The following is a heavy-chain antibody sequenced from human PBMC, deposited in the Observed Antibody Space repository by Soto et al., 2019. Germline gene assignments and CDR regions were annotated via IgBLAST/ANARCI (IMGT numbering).Heavy chain of an antibody. D-gene: IGHD3-16*01. Sequence: QVQLQQWGAGLLKPSETLSLTCAVYGGSFSGYYWSWIRQPPGKGLEWIGEINHSGSTNYNPSLKSRVTISVDTSKNQFSLKLSSVTAADTAVYYCARDLILSHAFDIWGQGTMVTVSS. CDR2: INHSGST. V-gene: IGHV4-34*01. CDR3: ARDLILSHAFDI. CDR1: GGSFSGYY. J-gene: IGHJ3*02.